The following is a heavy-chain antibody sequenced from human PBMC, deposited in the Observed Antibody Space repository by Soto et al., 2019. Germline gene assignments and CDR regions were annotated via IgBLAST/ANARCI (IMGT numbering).Heavy chain of an antibody. J-gene: IGHJ4*02. Sequence: EVQLVESGGGLVQPGGSLRLSCAAFEFTFSSYSMNWVRQAPGKGLEWISYTSSSSSSINYADSVKGRFTISRDNAKNSLYLQMNSLRDEDRAVYYCGRGSHSTSWLIDSWGQGTLVTDSS. CDR3: GRGSHSTSWLIDS. V-gene: IGHV3-48*02. D-gene: IGHD6-13*01. CDR2: TSSSSSSI. CDR1: EFTFSSYS.